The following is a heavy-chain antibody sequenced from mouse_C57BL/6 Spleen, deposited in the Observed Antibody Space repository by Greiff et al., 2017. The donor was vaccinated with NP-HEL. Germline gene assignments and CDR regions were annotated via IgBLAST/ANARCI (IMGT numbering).Heavy chain of an antibody. CDR3: ARWGDEGHIFAY. Sequence: QVQLQQPGAELVKPGASVKLSCKASGYTFTSYWMHWVKQRPGQGLEWIGMIHPNSGSTNYNEKFKSKATLTVDKSSSTAYMQLSSLTSEDSAVYYCARWGDEGHIFAYWGQGTLVTVSA. CDR1: GYTFTSYW. J-gene: IGHJ3*01. V-gene: IGHV1-64*01. CDR2: IHPNSGST. D-gene: IGHD6-1*01.